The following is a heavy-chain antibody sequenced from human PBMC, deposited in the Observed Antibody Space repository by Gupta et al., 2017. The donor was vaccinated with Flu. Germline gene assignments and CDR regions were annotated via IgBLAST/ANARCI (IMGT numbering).Heavy chain of an antibody. J-gene: IGHJ6*03. CDR3: ARGPWYYDILTGYYNPHYYMDV. V-gene: IGHV4-34*01. D-gene: IGHD3-9*01. CDR2: INHSGST. Sequence: IRQPPGKGLEWIGEINHSGSTNYNPSLKSRVTISVDMSKNQFSLKLSSVTAADTAVYYCARGPWYYDILTGYYNPHYYMDVWGKGTTVTVSS.